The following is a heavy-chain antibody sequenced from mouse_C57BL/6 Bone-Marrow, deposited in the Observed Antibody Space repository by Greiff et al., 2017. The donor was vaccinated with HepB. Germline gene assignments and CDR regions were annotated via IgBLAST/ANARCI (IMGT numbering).Heavy chain of an antibody. D-gene: IGHD1-1*01. Sequence: EVQGVESGGGLVKPGGSLKLSCAASGFTFSSFTMSWVRQTPEKRLEWVATISGGGGNTYYPDSVKGRFTISRDNAKNTLYLQMRSLTSEDTALCYCARHYYAPHFAYWGQGTLVTVSA. CDR2: ISGGGGNT. CDR3: ARHYYAPHFAY. CDR1: GFTFSSFT. V-gene: IGHV5-9*01. J-gene: IGHJ3*01.